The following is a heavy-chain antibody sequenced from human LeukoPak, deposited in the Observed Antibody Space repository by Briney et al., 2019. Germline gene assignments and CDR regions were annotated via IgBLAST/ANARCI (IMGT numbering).Heavy chain of an antibody. V-gene: IGHV3-48*02. CDR3: ARAGMDIDYSKGRLYYYGMDV. Sequence: PGGSLRLSCAASGFTFSSYSMNWVRQAPGKGLEWVSYISSSSGTIYYADSVKGRFTISRDNAKNSLYLQMNSLRDEDTAVYYCARAGMDIDYSKGRLYYYGMDVWGQGTTVTVSS. CDR1: GFTFSSYS. CDR2: ISSSSGTI. D-gene: IGHD4-11*01. J-gene: IGHJ6*02.